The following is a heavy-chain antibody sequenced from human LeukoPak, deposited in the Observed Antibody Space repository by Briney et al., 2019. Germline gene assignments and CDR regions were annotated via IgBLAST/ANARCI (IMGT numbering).Heavy chain of an antibody. D-gene: IGHD3-9*01. Sequence: SQTLSLTCTVSGGSINTGGYYWSWIRQYPGKGLEWIGYISYSGTTHYNPSLKSRLGISVDTSKNQFSLKLSSVTAADTAIYYCATYKEGDINWLDPWGQGILVTVSS. J-gene: IGHJ5*02. CDR1: GGSINTGGYY. V-gene: IGHV4-31*03. CDR3: ATYKEGDINWLDP. CDR2: ISYSGTT.